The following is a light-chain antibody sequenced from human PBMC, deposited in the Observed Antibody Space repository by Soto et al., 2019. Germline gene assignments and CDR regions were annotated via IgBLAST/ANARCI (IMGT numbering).Light chain of an antibody. CDR3: QQYVSTPWT. CDR2: GAS. CDR1: QSVGNNY. J-gene: IGKJ1*01. V-gene: IGKV3-20*01. Sequence: EWSQARGPLSLAPGARGTLSCRASQSVGNNYLAWYHLKPGQAPRLLMYGASTRATGIPDRFSGSGSGTDCTLTISRLQPEDFGEYYCQQYVSTPWTFGQGTKVDIK.